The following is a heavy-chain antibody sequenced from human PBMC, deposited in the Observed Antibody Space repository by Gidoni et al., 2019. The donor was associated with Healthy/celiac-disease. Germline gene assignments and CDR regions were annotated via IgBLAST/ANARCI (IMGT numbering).Heavy chain of an antibody. CDR2: IIPILGIA. CDR3: ARVSADYYDSSGYYDY. D-gene: IGHD3-22*01. J-gene: IGHJ4*02. V-gene: IGHV1-69*04. Sequence: QVQLVQSGAEVKKPGSSVKVSCKASGGTFRSYAISWVRQAPGQGLEWMGRIIPILGIANYAQKFQGRVTITADKSTSTAYMELSSLRSEDTAVYYCARVSADYYDSSGYYDYWGQGTLVTVSS. CDR1: GGTFRSYA.